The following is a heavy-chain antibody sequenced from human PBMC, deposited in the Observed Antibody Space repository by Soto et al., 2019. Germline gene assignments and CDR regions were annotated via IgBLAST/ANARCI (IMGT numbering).Heavy chain of an antibody. D-gene: IGHD6-19*01. J-gene: IGHJ4*02. CDR2: ISGSGGST. Sequence: GGSLRLSCAASGFTFSSYAMSWVRQAPGKGLEWVSAISGSGGSTYYADSVKGRFAISRDNSKNTLYLQMNSLRAEDTAVYYCAKDWDVVEQWTFDYWGQGTLVTVSS. CDR1: GFTFSSYA. CDR3: AKDWDVVEQWTFDY. V-gene: IGHV3-23*01.